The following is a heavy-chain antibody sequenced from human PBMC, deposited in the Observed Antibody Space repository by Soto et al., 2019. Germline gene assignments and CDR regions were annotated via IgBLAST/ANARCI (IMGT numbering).Heavy chain of an antibody. Sequence: EVQLVESGGGLVQPGRSLRLSCAASGFTFDDYAMNWVRQAPGKGLEWVSSISWNSGNIVYADSVKGRFTISRDNAKNSLYLQMNGLRAEDTASYYCAKGHTTAVFSYFDLWGRGILVTVSS. CDR2: ISWNSGNI. CDR1: GFTFDDYA. V-gene: IGHV3-9*01. D-gene: IGHD1-1*01. J-gene: IGHJ2*01. CDR3: AKGHTTAVFSYFDL.